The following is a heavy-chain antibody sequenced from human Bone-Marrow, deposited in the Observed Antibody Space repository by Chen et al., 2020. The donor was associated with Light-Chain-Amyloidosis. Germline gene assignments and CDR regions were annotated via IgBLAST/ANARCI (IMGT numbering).Heavy chain of an antibody. CDR1: GFTFADYA. CDR2: IFWKSTNI. CDR3: TKDMGVTTAGLGY. J-gene: IGHJ4*02. V-gene: IGHV3-9*01. Sequence: EMQLVDSGGGLVQPGGSLRLSCAASGFTFADYATHWVRQVPGKGLEWVAGIFWKSTNIGYADSVRGRFTISRDNAKNSLYLQMNSLRIEDTALYFCTKDMGVTTAGLGYWGQGTLVTVSS. D-gene: IGHD1-26*01.